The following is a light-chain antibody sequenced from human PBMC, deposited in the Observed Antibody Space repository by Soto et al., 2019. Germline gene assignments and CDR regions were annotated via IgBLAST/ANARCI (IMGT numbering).Light chain of an antibody. CDR1: SSNIGSHT. CDR3: AAWDDRLDVYV. Sequence: QSVLTQPPSASGAPGQTVTISCSGSSSNIGSHTVNWYQHLPGTAPKLLIYSKTQRPLGVPVRFSGSKSGTSASLAISGLQSEDEAEYYCAAWDDRLDVYVFGTGTKVTVL. CDR2: SKT. J-gene: IGLJ1*01. V-gene: IGLV1-44*01.